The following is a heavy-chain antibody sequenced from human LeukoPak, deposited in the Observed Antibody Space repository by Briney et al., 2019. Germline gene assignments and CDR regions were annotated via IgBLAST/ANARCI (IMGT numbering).Heavy chain of an antibody. CDR2: ISRNDETI. J-gene: IGHJ4*02. V-gene: IGHV3-48*03. Sequence: GGSLRLSCAASGFPFSSYAMYWVRQAPGKGPEWVSSISRNDETIYYTDSVKDRFTITRDNAKNSLYLQIDSLRVEDTAVYFCARFLGFRGGGTHYFDYWGQGTPVTVSS. CDR3: ARFLGFRGGGTHYFDY. CDR1: GFPFSSYA. D-gene: IGHD1-1*01.